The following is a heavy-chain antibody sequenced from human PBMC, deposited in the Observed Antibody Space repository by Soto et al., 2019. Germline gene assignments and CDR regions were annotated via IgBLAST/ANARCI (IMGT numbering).Heavy chain of an antibody. V-gene: IGHV3-21*04. CDR1: GFTFSSYT. Sequence: PGGSLRLSCAASGFTFSSYTMNWVRQAPGKGLEWVSSISSSSSYIYYADSVKGRFTISRDNAKNSLYLQMNGLRAEDTAVYYCAKEYGGGTSTVTSYFDYWGQGTLVTVSS. CDR2: ISSSSSYI. D-gene: IGHD5-18*01. J-gene: IGHJ4*02. CDR3: AKEYGGGTSTVTSYFDY.